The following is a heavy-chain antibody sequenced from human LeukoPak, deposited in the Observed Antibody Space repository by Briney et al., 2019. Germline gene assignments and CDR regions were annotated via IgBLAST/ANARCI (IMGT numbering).Heavy chain of an antibody. CDR1: GFTFSSYW. CDR2: INPGGGSI. Sequence: PGGSLRLSCAASGFTFSSYWMHWVRQVPGKGLVWVARINPGGGSITYADPVKGRFTISRDNAKNTLYLQMDSLRAEDTGVYYCARSNQADDYWGQGTLVTVSS. D-gene: IGHD1-14*01. CDR3: ARSNQADDY. V-gene: IGHV3-74*01. J-gene: IGHJ4*02.